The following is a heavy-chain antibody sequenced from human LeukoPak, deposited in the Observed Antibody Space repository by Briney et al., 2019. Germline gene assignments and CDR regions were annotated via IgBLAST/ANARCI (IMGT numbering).Heavy chain of an antibody. CDR2: IDWDDDK. Sequence: SGPTLVNPTQTLTLTCTFSGFSLSTSGMCVSWIRQPPGKALEWLARIDWDDDKYYSTSLKTRLTISKDTSKNQVVLTMTNMDPVDTATYYCARITRAYYYDSSGYYIDYWGQGTLVTVSS. V-gene: IGHV2-70*11. J-gene: IGHJ4*02. CDR3: ARITRAYYYDSSGYYIDY. D-gene: IGHD3-22*01. CDR1: GFSLSTSGMC.